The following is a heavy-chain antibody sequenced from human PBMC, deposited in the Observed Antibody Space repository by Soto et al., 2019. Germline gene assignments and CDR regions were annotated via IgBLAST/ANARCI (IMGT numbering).Heavy chain of an antibody. CDR3: ARADIVVVPAAIREGWFDP. CDR2: IYYSGST. Sequence: SDTLSLTCTVSGGSISSGGYYWSWIRQHPGKGLEWIGYIYYSGSTYYNPSLKSRVTISVDTSKNQFSLKLSSVTAADTAVYYCARADIVVVPAAIREGWFDPWGQGTLVTVS. D-gene: IGHD2-2*01. J-gene: IGHJ5*02. V-gene: IGHV4-31*03. CDR1: GGSISSGGYY.